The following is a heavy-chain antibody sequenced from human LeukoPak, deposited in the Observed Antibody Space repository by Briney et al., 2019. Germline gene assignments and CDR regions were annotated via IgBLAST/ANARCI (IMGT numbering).Heavy chain of an antibody. Sequence: PSETLSLTCTVSGGSISSYYWSWIRQPPGKGLEWIGYIYYSGSTNYNPSLKSRVTISVDTSKNQFSLKLSSVTAADTAVYYCARLWYYDSSGYHFDYWGQGTLVTVSS. CDR1: GGSISSYY. V-gene: IGHV4-59*08. CDR3: ARLWYYDSSGYHFDY. D-gene: IGHD3-22*01. J-gene: IGHJ4*02. CDR2: IYYSGST.